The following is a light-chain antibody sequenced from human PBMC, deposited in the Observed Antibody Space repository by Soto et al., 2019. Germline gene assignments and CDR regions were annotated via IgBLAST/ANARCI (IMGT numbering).Light chain of an antibody. V-gene: IGKV3-15*01. CDR3: QQYNNWPLWT. Sequence: EIVLTQSPDTLSLSPGESATLSCRASQSVSRYLAWYQHKPGQAPRLLIYGASTRATGIPARFSGSGSGTEFTLTISSLQSEDFAVYYCQQYNNWPLWTFGQGTKVDIK. CDR2: GAS. J-gene: IGKJ1*01. CDR1: QSVSRY.